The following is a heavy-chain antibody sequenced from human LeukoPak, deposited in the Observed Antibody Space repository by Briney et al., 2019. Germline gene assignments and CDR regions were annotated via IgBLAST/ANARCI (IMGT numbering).Heavy chain of an antibody. Sequence: PSETLSLTCTVSGGSISSYYWSWIRQPPGKGLEWIGRIYTSGSTNYNPSLKSRVTISVDTSKNRFSLKLSSVTAADTAVYYCARSIYDFWSGYHDAFDIWGQGTMVTVSS. J-gene: IGHJ3*02. V-gene: IGHV4-4*07. CDR3: ARSIYDFWSGYHDAFDI. CDR2: IYTSGST. D-gene: IGHD3-3*01. CDR1: GGSISSYY.